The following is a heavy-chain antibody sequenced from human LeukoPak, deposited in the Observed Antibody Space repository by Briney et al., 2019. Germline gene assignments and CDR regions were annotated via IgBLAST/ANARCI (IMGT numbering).Heavy chain of an antibody. CDR1: GGSFSGYY. D-gene: IGHD2-2*01. V-gene: IGHV4-59*08. Sequence: PSETLSLTCAVYGGSFSGYYWSWIRQPPEKGLEWIGYIYHTGSTNYNPSLESRVTISVDTSKNQFSLKLSSVTAADTGVYYCARVPGVKYNWFDPWGQGTLVTVSS. CDR3: ARVPGVKYNWFDP. J-gene: IGHJ5*02. CDR2: IYHTGST.